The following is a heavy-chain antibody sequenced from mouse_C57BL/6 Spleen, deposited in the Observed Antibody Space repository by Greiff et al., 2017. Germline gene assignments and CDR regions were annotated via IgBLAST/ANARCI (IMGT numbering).Heavy chain of an antibody. V-gene: IGHV1-52*01. CDR1: GYTFTSYW. CDR2: IDPSDSET. CDR3: ALTAVGWYFDV. J-gene: IGHJ1*03. Sequence: QVQLQQPGAELVRPGSSVKLSCKASGYTFTSYWMHWVKQRPIQGLEWIGNIDPSDSETHYNQKFKDKATLTVAKSSSTAYMPLSSLTSEDSAVYYWALTAVGWYFDVWGTGTTVTVSA. D-gene: IGHD1-1*01.